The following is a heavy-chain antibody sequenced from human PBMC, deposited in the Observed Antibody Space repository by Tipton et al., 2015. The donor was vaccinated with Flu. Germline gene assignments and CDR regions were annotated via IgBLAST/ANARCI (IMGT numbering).Heavy chain of an antibody. Sequence: LSLTCAASGFTLSTYWMTWVRQAPGKGLEWVANIKQDGSEKYYVNSVKGRFTISRDNAKNSLFLQMNSLRAEDTAVYYCARWGPYDYDSSSGWGQGTMVTVSS. CDR3: ARWGPYDYDSSSG. D-gene: IGHD3-22*01. CDR1: GFTLSTYW. J-gene: IGHJ3*01. V-gene: IGHV3-7*01. CDR2: IKQDGSEK.